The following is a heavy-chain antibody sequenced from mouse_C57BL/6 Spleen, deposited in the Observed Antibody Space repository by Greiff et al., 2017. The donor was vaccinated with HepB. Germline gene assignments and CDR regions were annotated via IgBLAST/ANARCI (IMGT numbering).Heavy chain of an antibody. CDR3: ARYYGSSYGGWYFDV. J-gene: IGHJ1*03. CDR2: IDPSDSYT. CDR1: GYTFTSYW. Sequence: VQLQQPGAELVMPGASVKLSCKASGYTFTSYWMHWVKQRPGQGLEWIGEIDPSDSYTNYNQKFKGKSTLTVDKSSSTAYMQLSSLTSEDSAVYYCARYYGSSYGGWYFDVWGTGTTVTVSS. D-gene: IGHD1-1*01. V-gene: IGHV1-69*01.